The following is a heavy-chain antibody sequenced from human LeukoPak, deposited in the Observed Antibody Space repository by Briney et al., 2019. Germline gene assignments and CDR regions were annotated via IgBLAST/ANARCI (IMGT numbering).Heavy chain of an antibody. CDR2: IWYDGSNK. V-gene: IGHV3-33*06. CDR3: AKDPRGSYSRDYYYYMDV. Sequence: PGGSLRLSCAASGFTFSNYGMHWGRQAPGKGLGGVAGIWYDGSNKYYADSVKGGFTISRDNSKNTLYLQMNSLRAEDAAVYYCAKDPRGSYSRDYYYYMDVWGKGTTVTVSS. CDR1: GFTFSNYG. J-gene: IGHJ6*03. D-gene: IGHD1-26*01.